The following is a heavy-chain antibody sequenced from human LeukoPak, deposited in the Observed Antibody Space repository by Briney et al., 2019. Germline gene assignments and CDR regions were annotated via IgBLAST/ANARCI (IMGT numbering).Heavy chain of an antibody. Sequence: GGSLRLSCVASGFTFSAFSMNWVRQAPGKGLEWVSAISSSSSDIYYTDSVKGRFTISRDNANNSLYLQVSSLRAEDTAVYYCATGYTSGTRIDYWGQGTLVSVSS. CDR2: ISSSSSDI. CDR3: ATGYTSGTRIDY. CDR1: GFTFSAFS. V-gene: IGHV3-21*01. D-gene: IGHD6-19*01. J-gene: IGHJ4*02.